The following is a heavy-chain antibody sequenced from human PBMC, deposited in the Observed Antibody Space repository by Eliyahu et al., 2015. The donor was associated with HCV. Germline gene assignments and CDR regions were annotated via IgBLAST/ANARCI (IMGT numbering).Heavy chain of an antibody. CDR1: GGSFXXYY. D-gene: IGHD3-22*01. CDR3: ASRYYYDSSGPGWFDP. J-gene: IGHJ5*02. CDR2: INHSGST. Sequence: QVQLQQWGAGLLKPSETLSLTCXVYGGSFXXYYWSWIRQPPGKGLEWIGEINHSGSTNYNPSLKSRVTISVDTSKNQFSLKLSSVTAADTAVYYCASRYYYDSSGPGWFDPWGQGTLVTVSS. V-gene: IGHV4-34*01.